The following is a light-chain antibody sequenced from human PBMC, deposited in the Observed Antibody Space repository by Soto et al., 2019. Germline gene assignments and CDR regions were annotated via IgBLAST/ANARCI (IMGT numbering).Light chain of an antibody. CDR2: DAS. CDR3: QQYETFSGT. V-gene: IGKV1-5*01. J-gene: IGKJ1*01. Sequence: DIQMTQSPSTLSASMGDRVTITCRASQGIINYLAWYQQKPGKAPKLLIYDASALPRGVPSRLSGSGSGTKFTLTIASLQPDDFATYYCQQYETFSGTVGPGTKVE. CDR1: QGIINY.